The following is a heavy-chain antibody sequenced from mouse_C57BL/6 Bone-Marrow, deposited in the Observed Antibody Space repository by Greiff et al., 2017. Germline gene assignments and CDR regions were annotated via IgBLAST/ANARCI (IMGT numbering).Heavy chain of an antibody. V-gene: IGHV1-64*01. CDR1: GYTFTSYW. CDR2: IHPNSGST. J-gene: IGHJ1*03. CDR3: ARELTNWDWYFDV. Sequence: QVQLQQPGAELVKPGASVKLSCKASGYTFTSYWMHWVKQRPGQGLEWIGMIHPNSGSTNYNEKLKSKATLTVDKSSSTAYMQLSSLTSEDSAVYYCARELTNWDWYFDVWGTGTTVTVSS. D-gene: IGHD4-1*01.